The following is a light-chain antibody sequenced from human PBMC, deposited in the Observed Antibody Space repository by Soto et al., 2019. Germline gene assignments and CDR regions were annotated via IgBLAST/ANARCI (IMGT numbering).Light chain of an antibody. CDR1: QSISNS. V-gene: IGKV1-5*03. CDR3: QQYNRYWT. CDR2: KAS. J-gene: IGKJ1*01. Sequence: DIQMTQSPSTLSASVGDRVTITCRATQSISNSLAWYQQKPGKAPKLLIYKASSLESGVPSRFSGSGSGTELTLTIANLQPDDFATYYCQQYNRYWTVGQGTKVEIQ.